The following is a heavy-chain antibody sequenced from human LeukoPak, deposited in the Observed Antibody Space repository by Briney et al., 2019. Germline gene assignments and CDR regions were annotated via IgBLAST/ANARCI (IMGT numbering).Heavy chain of an antibody. CDR1: GVAFSSYG. CDR2: IWYDGSNK. CDR3: ARENSETYYYDSSGYKRYYYYGMDV. J-gene: IGHJ6*02. Sequence: PGGSLRLSCAASGVAFSSYGMHWVRQAPGKGLEWVAVIWYDGSNKYYADSVKGRFTISRDNSKNTLYLQMNSLRAEDTAVYYCARENSETYYYDSSGYKRYYYYGMDVWGQGTTVTVSS. D-gene: IGHD3-22*01. V-gene: IGHV3-33*08.